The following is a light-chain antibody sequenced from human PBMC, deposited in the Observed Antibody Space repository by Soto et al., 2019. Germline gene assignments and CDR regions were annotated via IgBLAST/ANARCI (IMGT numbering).Light chain of an antibody. V-gene: IGKV1-9*01. J-gene: IGKJ4*01. Sequence: DIQLTQSPSFLSASVGDRVTITCRASQDISNYLAWYQQKLGKAPKFLIYATSTVQSGVPSRFSGSGSGTEFTLTISSLHSEDFATYYCQQVNSYPLTFGGGTKVDI. CDR2: ATS. CDR3: QQVNSYPLT. CDR1: QDISNY.